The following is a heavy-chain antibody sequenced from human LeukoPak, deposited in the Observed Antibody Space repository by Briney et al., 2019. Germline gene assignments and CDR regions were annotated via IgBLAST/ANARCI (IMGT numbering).Heavy chain of an antibody. J-gene: IGHJ4*02. CDR3: ARQSDGYVDY. V-gene: IGHV1-2*02. D-gene: IGHD2-8*01. CDR1: GYTFTGYY. CDR2: INPITGGT. Sequence: ASVKVSCKASGYTFTGYYLHWVRQAPGQGLEWMGWINPITGGTNYAQRFQGRVTMTRDTSTSTVYMELSSLKASDTAMYYCARQSDGYVDYWGQGTLVTVSS.